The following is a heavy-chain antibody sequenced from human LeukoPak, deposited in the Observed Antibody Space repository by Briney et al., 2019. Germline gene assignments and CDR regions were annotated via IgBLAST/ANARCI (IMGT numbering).Heavy chain of an antibody. V-gene: IGHV3-9*01. CDR3: AKDYGYTSWWGMDV. D-gene: IGHD6-13*01. Sequence: PGGSLRLSCAASGFTFEDVAMHWVRQAPGKGLEWVSGITWNSENIGYADSLKGRFTISRDNAKKSLYLQMNSLREEDTALYYCAKDYGYTSWWGMDVWGQGTTAIVSS. CDR1: GFTFEDVA. CDR2: ITWNSENI. J-gene: IGHJ6*02.